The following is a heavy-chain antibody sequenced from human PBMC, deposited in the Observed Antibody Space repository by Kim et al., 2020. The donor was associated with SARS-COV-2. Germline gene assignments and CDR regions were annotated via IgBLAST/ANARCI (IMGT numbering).Heavy chain of an antibody. D-gene: IGHD5-18*01. J-gene: IGHJ6*01. CDR2: ISYDGSNK. Sequence: GGSLRLSCAASGFTFSSYGMHWVRQAPGKGLEWVAVISYDGSNKYYADSVKGRFTISRDNSKNTLYLQMNSLRAEDTAVYYCAKDSGYSYGWPQDYYYG. V-gene: IGHV3-30*18. CDR1: GFTFSSYG. CDR3: AKDSGYSYGWPQDYYYG.